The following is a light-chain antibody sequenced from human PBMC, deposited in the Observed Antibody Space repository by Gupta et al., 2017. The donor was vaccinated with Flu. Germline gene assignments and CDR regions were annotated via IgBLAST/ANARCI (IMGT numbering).Light chain of an antibody. Sequence: QSALPHPASVSGSPGQSITISCTGTSSDVGGYNYVSWHQQHPCKAPKLMIYEVNNRPSGVSNRFSGSKSGNTASLTISGLQAEDEADYYCSSSTSSRTPVVFGGGTKLTVL. CDR3: SSSTSSRTPVV. J-gene: IGLJ2*01. CDR2: EVN. CDR1: SSDVGGYNY. V-gene: IGLV2-14*01.